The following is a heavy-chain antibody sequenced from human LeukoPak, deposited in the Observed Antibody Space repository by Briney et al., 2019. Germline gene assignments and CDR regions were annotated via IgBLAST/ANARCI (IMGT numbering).Heavy chain of an antibody. D-gene: IGHD2-15*01. CDR1: GYTFTCYY. V-gene: IGHV1-2*02. CDR3: ARPYCSGNSCHDYFDY. Sequence: ASVKVSCKASGYTFTCYYMHWVRQAPGQGLEWMGWINPYTGGTNYAQKFQGRVTMTRDTSISTAYMELSRVTSDDTAVYYCARPYCSGNSCHDYFDYWGQGTLVTVSS. CDR2: INPYTGGT. J-gene: IGHJ4*02.